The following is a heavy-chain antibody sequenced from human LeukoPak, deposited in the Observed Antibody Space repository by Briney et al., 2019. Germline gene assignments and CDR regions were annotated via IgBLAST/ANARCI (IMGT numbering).Heavy chain of an antibody. CDR1: GFTFSDYA. D-gene: IGHD3-16*01. Sequence: GGSLRLSCTASGFTFSDYAMSWVRQAPGKGLEWLSAISGSGDATYYADSVKGRFTISRDNSKKTLYLQMDSLRAEDTAVYYCAKHGGDYWGQGTQVTVSS. CDR2: ISGSGDAT. CDR3: AKHGGDY. J-gene: IGHJ4*02. V-gene: IGHV3-23*01.